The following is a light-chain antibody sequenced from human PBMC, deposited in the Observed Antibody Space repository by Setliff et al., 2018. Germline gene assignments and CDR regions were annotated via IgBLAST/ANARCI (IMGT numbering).Light chain of an antibody. Sequence: QSALAQPASVSGSPGQSITISCTGTSSDIGHYSLVSWYQKSPGKAPKLIIYEVIKRPSGVSNRFSGSKSGNTASLTISGLQAEDEADYYCSSYVRSSILFGGGTKVTVL. CDR1: SSDIGHYSL. J-gene: IGLJ3*02. V-gene: IGLV2-23*02. CDR2: EVI. CDR3: SSYVRSSIL.